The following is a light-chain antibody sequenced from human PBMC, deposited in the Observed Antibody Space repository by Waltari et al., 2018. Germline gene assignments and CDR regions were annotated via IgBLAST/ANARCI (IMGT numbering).Light chain of an antibody. J-gene: IGKJ1*01. CDR2: AAS. Sequence: AIRITQSPSSLSASTGDSVTITCRASQGISSYLAWYQQKPGKAPKLLIYAASTLQSGVPSRFSGSGSGTDFTLTISCLQSEDFATYYCQQYYSYPRTFGQGTKVEIK. CDR3: QQYYSYPRT. CDR1: QGISSY. V-gene: IGKV1-8*01.